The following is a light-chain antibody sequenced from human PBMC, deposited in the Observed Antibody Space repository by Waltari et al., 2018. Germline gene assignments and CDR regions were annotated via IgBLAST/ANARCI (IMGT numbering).Light chain of an antibody. Sequence: QSALTQPASVSGSPGQPITITCTGTTAYLGSFHSVSWYQQYPGEAPKLIVYDVDNRPSGISDRFSGSKSGNTASLTISGLQTEDEADYYCSSYTSGASVDVFGTGTRVTVL. CDR2: DVD. V-gene: IGLV2-14*01. J-gene: IGLJ1*01. CDR3: SSYTSGASVDV. CDR1: TAYLGSFHS.